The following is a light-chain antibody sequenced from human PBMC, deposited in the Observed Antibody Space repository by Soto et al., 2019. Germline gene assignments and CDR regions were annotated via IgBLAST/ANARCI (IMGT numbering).Light chain of an antibody. CDR3: QQSYSTLSIT. CDR1: ESISRH. V-gene: IGKV1-39*01. J-gene: IGKJ5*01. CDR2: AAS. Sequence: DIQMTQFPSSLSASVGDRVTITCRASESISRHLNWYQQKPGKAPKLLIYAASSLQNGVPSRFSGSGSGTDFTLTISNLQPEDFATYYCQQSYSTLSITFGQGTRLEIK.